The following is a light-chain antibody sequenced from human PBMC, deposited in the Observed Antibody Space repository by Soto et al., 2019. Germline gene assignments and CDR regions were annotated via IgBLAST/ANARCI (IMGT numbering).Light chain of an antibody. V-gene: IGLV1-40*01. Sequence: QSVLTQPPSVSGAPGQRVTISCTGSSSNIGAGYDVHWYQQLPGRAPKLLIYGNINRPSGVPGRFSGSVSGTSASLAITGLQAEDEADYYCQSYDSSLGGSGVFGTGTKLTVL. J-gene: IGLJ1*01. CDR2: GNI. CDR1: SSNIGAGYD. CDR3: QSYDSSLGGSGV.